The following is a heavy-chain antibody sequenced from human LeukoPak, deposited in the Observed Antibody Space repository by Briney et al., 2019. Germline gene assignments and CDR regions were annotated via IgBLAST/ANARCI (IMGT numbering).Heavy chain of an antibody. CDR1: GGSISSYY. CDR3: ARRHSYGLYPDYFDY. Sequence: PSETLSLTCTVSGGSISSYYWGWIRQPPGKGLEWIGYIYYSGSTNYNPSFKSRVTISVDTSKNQYSLKLSSVTAADTAVYYCARRHSYGLYPDYFDYWGQGTLVTVSS. V-gene: IGHV4-59*01. J-gene: IGHJ4*02. D-gene: IGHD5-18*01. CDR2: IYYSGST.